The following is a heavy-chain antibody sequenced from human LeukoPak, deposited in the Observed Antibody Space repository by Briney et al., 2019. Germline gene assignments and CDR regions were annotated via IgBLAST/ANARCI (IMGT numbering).Heavy chain of an antibody. D-gene: IGHD6-25*01. CDR2: ISSSGSTI. CDR1: GFTFSSYE. V-gene: IGHV3-48*03. Sequence: PGGSLRLSCAASGFTFSSYEMNWVRQAPGKGLEWVSYISSSGSTIYYADSVKGRFTISRDNAKNSLYLQMNSLRAEDTAVYYCARECRSIVPAAGWFDPWGQGTLVTVSS. J-gene: IGHJ5*02. CDR3: ARECRSIVPAAGWFDP.